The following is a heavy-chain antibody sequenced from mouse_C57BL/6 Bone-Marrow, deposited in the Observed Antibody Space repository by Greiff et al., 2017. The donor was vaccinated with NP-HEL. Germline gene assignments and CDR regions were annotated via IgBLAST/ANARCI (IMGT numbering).Heavy chain of an antibody. CDR2: ISSGGSYT. D-gene: IGHD2-12*01. Sequence: EVKLMESGGDLVKPGGSLKLSCAASGFTFSSYGMSWVRQTPDKRLEWVATISSGGSYTYYPDSVKGRFPISRDNAKNTLYLQMSSLQSEDTAMYYCARGGRQGYYFDYWGQGTTLTVSS. CDR1: GFTFSSYG. CDR3: ARGGRQGYYFDY. J-gene: IGHJ2*01. V-gene: IGHV5-6*01.